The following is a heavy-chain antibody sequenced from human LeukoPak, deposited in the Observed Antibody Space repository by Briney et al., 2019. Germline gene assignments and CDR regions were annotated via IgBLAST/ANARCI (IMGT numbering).Heavy chain of an antibody. CDR2: IYSGGST. D-gene: IGHD3-16*01. V-gene: IGHV3-53*01. CDR3: ARIWGLYWAFDY. J-gene: IGHJ4*02. Sequence: GGSLRLSCAASGFTFSSYAMSWVRQAPGKGLEWVSVIYSGGSTYYADSVKGRFTISRDNSKNTLYLQMNSLRAEDTAVYYCARIWGLYWAFDYWGQGTLVTVSS. CDR1: GFTFSSYA.